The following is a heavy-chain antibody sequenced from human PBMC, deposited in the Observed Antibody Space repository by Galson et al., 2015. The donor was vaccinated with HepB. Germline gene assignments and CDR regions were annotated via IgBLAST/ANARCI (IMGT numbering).Heavy chain of an antibody. Sequence: SLRLSCAASGFTVSSNYMSWVRQAPGKGLEWVSVIYSGGSTYYADSVKGRFTISRDNSKNTLYLQMNSLRAEDTAVYYCARDPYGDYDLGAFDIWGQGTMVTVSS. CDR3: ARDPYGDYDLGAFDI. V-gene: IGHV3-53*01. D-gene: IGHD4-17*01. CDR2: IYSGGST. J-gene: IGHJ3*02. CDR1: GFTVSSNY.